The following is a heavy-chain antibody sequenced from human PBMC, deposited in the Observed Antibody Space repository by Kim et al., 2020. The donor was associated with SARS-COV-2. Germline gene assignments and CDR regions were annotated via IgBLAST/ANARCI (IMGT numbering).Heavy chain of an antibody. V-gene: IGHV4-39*07. Sequence: SETLSLTCTVSGGSISSSSYYWGWIRQPPGKGLEWIGSIYYSGSTYYNPSLKSRVTISVDTSKNQFSLKLSSVTAADTAVYYCARVGDHGWFDPWGQGTL. CDR1: GGSISSSSYY. CDR3: ARVGDHGWFDP. J-gene: IGHJ5*02. CDR2: IYYSGST. D-gene: IGHD3-16*01.